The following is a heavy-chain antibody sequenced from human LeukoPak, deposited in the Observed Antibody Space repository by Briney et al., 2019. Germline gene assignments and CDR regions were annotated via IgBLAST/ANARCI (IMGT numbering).Heavy chain of an antibody. J-gene: IGHJ4*02. V-gene: IGHV3-30*02. CDR2: IVNVGSDK. D-gene: IGHD3-3*01. Sequence: PGGSLRLSCAASGFSFRNYGMHWVRQAPGKGLDWVAFIVNVGSDKYYADSVKGRFTISRDNSKNTLYLQMNSLRAEDTAVYYCAKARPPVGISVFEWGQGTLVTVSS. CDR1: GFSFRNYG. CDR3: AKARPPVGISVFE.